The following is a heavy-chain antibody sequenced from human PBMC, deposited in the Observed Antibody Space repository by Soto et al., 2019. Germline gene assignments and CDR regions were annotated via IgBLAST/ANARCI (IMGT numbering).Heavy chain of an antibody. V-gene: IGHV4-4*02. CDR1: GGSISSSYW. Sequence: QVQLQESGPGLVKPSGTLSLSCAVSGGSISSSYWWTWVRQPPGKGLEWIGEIYHSGSTNYNPSLKSRVTISVDPSRNQFSLNLSSVTAADTAVYYCASSGGGEDYWGQGILVTVSS. CDR2: IYHSGST. J-gene: IGHJ4*02. D-gene: IGHD3-16*01. CDR3: ASSGGGEDY.